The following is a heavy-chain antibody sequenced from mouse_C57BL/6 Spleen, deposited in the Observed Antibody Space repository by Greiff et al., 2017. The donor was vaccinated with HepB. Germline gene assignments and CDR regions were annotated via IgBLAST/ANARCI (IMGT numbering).Heavy chain of an antibody. CDR3: ARSLITTVVATPVAY. J-gene: IGHJ3*01. D-gene: IGHD1-1*01. CDR1: GYAFSSYW. V-gene: IGHV1-80*01. Sequence: VQLVESGAELVKPGASVKISCKASGYAFSSYWMNWVKQRPGKGLEWIGQIYPGDGDTNYNGKFKGKATLTADKSSSTAYMQLSSLTSEDSAVYYCARSLITTVVATPVAYWGQGTLVTVSA. CDR2: IYPGDGDT.